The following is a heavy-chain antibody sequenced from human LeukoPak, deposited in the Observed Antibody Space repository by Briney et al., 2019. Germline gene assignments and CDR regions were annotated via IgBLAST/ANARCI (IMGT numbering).Heavy chain of an antibody. CDR3: ARGPSGYHNT. CDR1: GFTFRDYY. J-gene: IGHJ4*02. V-gene: IGHV3-11*04. CDR2: SSSSSSTI. D-gene: IGHD5-12*01. Sequence: GGPVTLFCAASGFTFRDYYIRWLGQAPGKGLEWVSYSSSSSSTIYYADSVKGRFTISRDNSKNTLYPQMNSLRAEDTAVYYCARGPSGYHNTGGQGTLVTVSS.